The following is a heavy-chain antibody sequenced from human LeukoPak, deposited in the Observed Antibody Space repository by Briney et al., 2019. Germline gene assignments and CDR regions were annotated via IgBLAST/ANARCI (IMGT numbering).Heavy chain of an antibody. J-gene: IGHJ4*02. CDR2: ISYDGSNK. CDR3: AKGAFAAAAGTHFDY. Sequence: PGGSLRPSCAASGFTFSSYGMHWVRQAPGKGLEWVAVISYDGSNKYYADSVKGRFTISRDNSRNTLYLQMNSLRAEDTAVYYCAKGAFAAAAGTHFDYWGQGTLVTVSS. CDR1: GFTFSSYG. V-gene: IGHV3-30*18. D-gene: IGHD6-13*01.